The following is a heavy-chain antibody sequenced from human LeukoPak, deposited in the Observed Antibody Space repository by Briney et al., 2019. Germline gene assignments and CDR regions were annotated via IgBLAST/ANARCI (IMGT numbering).Heavy chain of an antibody. CDR3: AKGGNGYSYGYFDY. J-gene: IGHJ4*02. D-gene: IGHD5-18*01. CDR2: IRYDGGNK. CDR1: GFTFSSYG. Sequence: GGSLRLSYAASGFTFSSYGMHWVRQAPGKGLEWVAFIRYDGGNKYYADSVKGRFTISRDNSKNTLYLQMNSLRTEDTAVYYCAKGGNGYSYGYFDYWGQGTLVTVSS. V-gene: IGHV3-30*02.